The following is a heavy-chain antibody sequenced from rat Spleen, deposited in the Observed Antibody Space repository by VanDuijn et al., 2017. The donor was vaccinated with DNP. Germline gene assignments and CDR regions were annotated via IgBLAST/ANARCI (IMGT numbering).Heavy chain of an antibody. Sequence: EVQLVESGGGLVQPGRSLKLSCAASGVTFSDYSMAWVRQAPKKGLEWVATIVYDGGDTYYRDSVKGRFTISRDNAKSTLYLQIESLRSEDTATYYCTTGAGSPWGQGTSVTVSS. CDR3: TTGAGSP. D-gene: IGHD1-4*01. V-gene: IGHV5-20*01. CDR2: IVYDGGDT. J-gene: IGHJ4*01. CDR1: GVTFSDYS.